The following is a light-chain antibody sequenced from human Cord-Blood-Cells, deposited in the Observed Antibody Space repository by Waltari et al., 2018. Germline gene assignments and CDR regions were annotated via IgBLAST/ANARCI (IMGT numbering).Light chain of an antibody. CDR2: WAS. V-gene: IGKV4-1*01. J-gene: IGKJ1*01. CDR3: QQYYSTPLT. CDR1: QSVLYSSNNNNY. Sequence: EIVMTQSPAALAVSLGERANINCKPSQSVLYSSNNNNYLAWYQQKPGQPPKLLIYWASTRESGVPDRFSGSGSGTDFTLTISSLQAEDVAFYYCQQYYSTPLTFGQGTKVETK.